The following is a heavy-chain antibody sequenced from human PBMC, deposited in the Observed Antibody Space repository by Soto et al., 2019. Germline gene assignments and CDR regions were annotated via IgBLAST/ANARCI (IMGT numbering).Heavy chain of an antibody. CDR3: ARGKYSAFDY. CDR1: GDSISTNNVA. V-gene: IGHV6-1*01. Sequence: QVQLQQSGPGLVKPSQTLSLTCAISGDSISTNNVAWNWIRQSPSGGLEWLGRTGYTSKWYNDYAVSVRSRITINPDTSKNQCSLQMNSVTLDDTAVYYCARGKYSAFDYWGQGTLVTVSS. J-gene: IGHJ4*02. CDR2: TGYTSKWYN. D-gene: IGHD5-18*01.